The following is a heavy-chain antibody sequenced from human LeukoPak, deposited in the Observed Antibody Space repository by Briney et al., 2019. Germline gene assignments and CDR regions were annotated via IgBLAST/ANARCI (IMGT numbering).Heavy chain of an antibody. CDR1: GFTFSDYY. V-gene: IGHV3-11*04. J-gene: IGHJ6*02. D-gene: IGHD6-13*01. CDR3: ARRAAGTYDYGMDV. Sequence: GGSLRLSCAASGFTFSDYYMSWIRQAPGKGLEWVSYISSSGSTIYYADSVKGRFTISRDNAKNSLYLQMNSLRAGDTAVYYCARRAAGTYDYGMDVWGQGTTVTVSS. CDR2: ISSSGSTI.